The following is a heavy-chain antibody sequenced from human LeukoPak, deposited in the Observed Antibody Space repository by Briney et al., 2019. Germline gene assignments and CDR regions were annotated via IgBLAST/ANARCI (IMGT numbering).Heavy chain of an antibody. V-gene: IGHV4-4*02. CDR2: ISQSGRA. Sequence: PSGTLSLTCAVSGGSTNSSSWWSWVRQPPGKGLEWIGEISQSGRAKYNPSLKSRVTISIDKSKNQFSLKLSSVTAADTAVYYCATDHDILTGYYDYWGQGILVTVSS. CDR3: ATDHDILTGYYDY. D-gene: IGHD3-9*01. CDR1: GGSTNSSSW. J-gene: IGHJ4*02.